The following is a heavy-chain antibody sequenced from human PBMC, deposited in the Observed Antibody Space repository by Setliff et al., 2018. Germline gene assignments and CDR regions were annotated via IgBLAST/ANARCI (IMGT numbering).Heavy chain of an antibody. CDR3: ARDSSRIQDTYYYYFGMDV. J-gene: IGHJ6*02. CDR1: GYSISIGYF. D-gene: IGHD5-18*01. V-gene: IGHV4-38-2*02. Sequence: LSLTCAVSGYSISIGYFWGWIRQPPGKGLEWIGSIYHSGKTYYNPSLKSRVTMSLDTSNNQFSLKLNSVTAADTAVYYCARDSSRIQDTYYYYFGMDVWGQGTPVTVSS. CDR2: IYHSGKT.